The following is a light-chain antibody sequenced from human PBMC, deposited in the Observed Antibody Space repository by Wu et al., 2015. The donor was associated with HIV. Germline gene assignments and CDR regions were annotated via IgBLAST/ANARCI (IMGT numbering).Light chain of an antibody. J-gene: IGKJ1*01. CDR2: ASS. V-gene: IGKV3-20*01. CDR1: ESITNDY. CDR3: HQYGSSPKA. Sequence: EIVLTQSPGTLSLSPGGRAILSCRANESITNDYLAWYQQKSGQAPRLLIYASSSRATGIPDRFSGSGSGTDFTLTISELAPEDFAVYYCHQYGSSPKAFGQGTKVEIK.